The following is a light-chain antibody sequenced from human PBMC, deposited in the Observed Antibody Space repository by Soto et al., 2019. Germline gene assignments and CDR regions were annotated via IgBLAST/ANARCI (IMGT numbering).Light chain of an antibody. J-gene: IGLJ1*01. V-gene: IGLV2-14*03. CDR3: SSYTGTSTPYV. Sequence: QSALTRPASVSASPGQSITISCSGTSSDVGSYNFVSWYQQHPGKAPKLMIYDVSNRPSGVSNRFSGSKSGNTASLSISGLQAEDEADYYCSSYTGTSTPYVFGTGTKLTVL. CDR1: SSDVGSYNF. CDR2: DVS.